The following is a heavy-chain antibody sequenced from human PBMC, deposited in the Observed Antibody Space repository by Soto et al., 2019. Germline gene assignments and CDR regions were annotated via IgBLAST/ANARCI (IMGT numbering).Heavy chain of an antibody. V-gene: IGHV4-34*01. CDR2: INHSGST. Sequence: PSETLSLTCAVYGGSFSGYYWSWIRQPPGKGLEWIGEINHSGSTNYNPSLKSRVTISVDTSKNQFSLKLSSVTAADTAVYYCARGRVYYDFWSGYYGNWFHPWGQGTLVTSPQ. CDR1: GGSFSGYY. D-gene: IGHD3-3*01. J-gene: IGHJ5*02. CDR3: ARGRVYYDFWSGYYGNWFHP.